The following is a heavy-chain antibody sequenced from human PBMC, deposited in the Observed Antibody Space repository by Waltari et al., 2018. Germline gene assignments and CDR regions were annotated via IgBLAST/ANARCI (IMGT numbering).Heavy chain of an antibody. V-gene: IGHV4-59*01. D-gene: IGHD3-16*02. CDR2: IYYSGST. J-gene: IGHJ4*02. CDR3: ARGRSLGELSSYFDY. CDR1: GGSISSYY. Sequence: QVQLQESGPGLVKPSETLSLTCTVSGGSISSYYWNWIRQPPGKGLEWIGYIYYSGSTNYNPSLKSRVTISVDTSKNQFSLKLSSVTAADTAVYYCARGRSLGELSSYFDYWGQGTLVTVSS.